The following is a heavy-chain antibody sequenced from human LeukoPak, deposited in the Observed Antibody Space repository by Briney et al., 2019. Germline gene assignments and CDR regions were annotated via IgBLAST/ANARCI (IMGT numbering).Heavy chain of an antibody. D-gene: IGHD4-11*01. CDR1: GIIFSNYW. J-gene: IGHJ4*02. CDR3: ARAAYSNYVW. V-gene: IGHV3-74*01. CDR2: INRDGRST. Sequence: GGSLRLSCAASGIIFSNYWMHWVRQAPGKGLVWVSRINRDGRSTSYADSVKGRFTISRDNAKNTLYLQMNRLRAEDTAVYYCARAAYSNYVWWGQGTLVTVSS.